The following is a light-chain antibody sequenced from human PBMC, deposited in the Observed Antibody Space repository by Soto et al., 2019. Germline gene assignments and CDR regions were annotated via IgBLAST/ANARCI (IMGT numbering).Light chain of an antibody. CDR2: DVS. J-gene: IGLJ3*02. V-gene: IGLV2-14*03. CDR3: SSYTVSNTGV. CDR1: SSDVGANNY. Sequence: QSALTQPASVSGSPGQSITISCAGTSSDVGANNYVSWYQQHPGKAPKLIIYDVSNRPSGISSRFSGSRSANMASLTISGLQAEDEGDYYCSSYTVSNTGVFGGGTKLTVL.